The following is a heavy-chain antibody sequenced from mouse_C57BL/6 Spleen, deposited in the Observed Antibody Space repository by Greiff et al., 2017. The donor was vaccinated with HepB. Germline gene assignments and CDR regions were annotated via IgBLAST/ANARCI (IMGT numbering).Heavy chain of an antibody. CDR1: GYSFTGYY. J-gene: IGHJ2*01. CDR2: INPSTGGT. D-gene: IGHD1-1*01. CDR3: ARDYYGSRDY. Sequence: VQLQQSGPELVKPGASVKISCKASGYSFTGYYMNWVKQSPEKSLEWIGEINPSTGGTTYNQKFKAKATLTVDKSSSTAYMQLKSLTSEDSGVYYCARDYYGSRDYWGQGTTLTVSS. V-gene: IGHV1-42*01.